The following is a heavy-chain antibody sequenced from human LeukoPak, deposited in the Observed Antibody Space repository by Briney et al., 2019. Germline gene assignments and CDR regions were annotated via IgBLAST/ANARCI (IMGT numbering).Heavy chain of an antibody. J-gene: IGHJ4*02. CDR1: GFTFSSYA. D-gene: IGHD3-22*01. CDR3: AKFLAGYYYDSSGYYDY. Sequence: PGRSLRLSCAASGFTFSSYAMHWVRQAPGKGLEWVAVISYDGSNKYYADSVKGRFTISRDNSKNTLYLQMNSLRAEDTAVYYCAKFLAGYYYDSSGYYDYWGQGTLVTVSS. CDR2: ISYDGSNK. V-gene: IGHV3-30-3*02.